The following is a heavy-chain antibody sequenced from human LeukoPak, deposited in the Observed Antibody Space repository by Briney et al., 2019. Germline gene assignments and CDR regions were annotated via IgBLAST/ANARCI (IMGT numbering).Heavy chain of an antibody. CDR2: ISSVSTTT. CDR1: GFTFSDYY. V-gene: IGHV3-11*04. Sequence: PGGSLRLSCAASGFTFSDYYMSWIRQAPGRGLEWVSYISSVSTTTYYADSVKGRFTISRDNAKKSLYLQMNSLRGEDTAVYYCARDNPLSYYYDYWGQGTLVTVSS. D-gene: IGHD3-22*01. CDR3: ARDNPLSYYYDY. J-gene: IGHJ4*02.